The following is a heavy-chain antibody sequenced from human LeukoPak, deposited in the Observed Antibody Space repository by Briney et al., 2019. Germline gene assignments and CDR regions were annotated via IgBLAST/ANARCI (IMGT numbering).Heavy chain of an antibody. J-gene: IGHJ6*02. CDR1: GFTFSSYG. D-gene: IGHD7-27*01. V-gene: IGHV3-30*18. Sequence: GGSLRLSCAASGFTFSSYGMHWARQAPGKGLEWVAVISYDGSNKYYADSVKGRFTISRDNSKNTLYLQMNSLRAEDTAVYYCAKDPGEQTYYYYGMDVWGQGTTVTVSS. CDR2: ISYDGSNK. CDR3: AKDPGEQTYYYYGMDV.